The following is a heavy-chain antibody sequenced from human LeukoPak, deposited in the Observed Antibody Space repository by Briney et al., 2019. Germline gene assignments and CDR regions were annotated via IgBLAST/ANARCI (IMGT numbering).Heavy chain of an antibody. Sequence: KTGGSLRLSCAASGFTFSSYSMNWVRQAPGKGLEWVSSISSSSSYIYYADSVKGRFTISRDNAKNSLYLQMNSLRAGDTAVYYCCSGDIVATRNDYWGQGTLVTVSS. CDR1: GFTFSSYS. J-gene: IGHJ4*02. CDR2: ISSSSSYI. D-gene: IGHD5-12*01. CDR3: CSGDIVATRNDY. V-gene: IGHV3-21*01.